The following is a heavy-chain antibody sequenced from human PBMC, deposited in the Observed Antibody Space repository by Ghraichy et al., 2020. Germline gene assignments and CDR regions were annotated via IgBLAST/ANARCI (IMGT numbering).Heavy chain of an antibody. Sequence: GGLRLSCAASGFTFSSYAMSWVRQAPGKGLEWVSAISGSGGSTYYADSVKGRFTISRDNSKNTLYLQMNSLRAEDTAVYYCAKSSYDFWSGYYSPYYYYMDVWGKGTTVTVSS. J-gene: IGHJ6*03. CDR2: ISGSGGST. CDR3: AKSSYDFWSGYYSPYYYYMDV. CDR1: GFTFSSYA. V-gene: IGHV3-23*01. D-gene: IGHD3-3*01.